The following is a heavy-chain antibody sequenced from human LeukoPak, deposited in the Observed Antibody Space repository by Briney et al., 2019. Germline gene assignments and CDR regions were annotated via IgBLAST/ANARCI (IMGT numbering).Heavy chain of an antibody. CDR2: IKQDGSEK. CDR3: ARDRTVNGYDEQWHYYFDY. V-gene: IGHV3-7*01. CDR1: GFTFSSYW. J-gene: IGHJ4*02. D-gene: IGHD6-19*01. Sequence: PGGSLRLSCAASGFTFSSYWMSWVRQAPGKGLEWVANIKQDGSEKYYVDSVKGRFTISRDNAKNSLYLQMNSLRAEDTAVYYCARDRTVNGYDEQWHYYFDYWGQGTLVTVSS.